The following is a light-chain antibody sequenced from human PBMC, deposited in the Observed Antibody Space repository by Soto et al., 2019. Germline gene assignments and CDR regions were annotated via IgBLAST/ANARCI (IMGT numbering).Light chain of an antibody. J-gene: IGKJ1*01. CDR3: QQYHISPPT. Sequence: EIVLTQSPGTLSLSPGARAALSCRASQSLVSNYLAWYQQKPGQAPRLLIYGASDRATGIPDRFSGSGSGTDFTLTISRLEPEDFAVYYCQQYHISPPTFGQGTKVQIK. V-gene: IGKV3-20*01. CDR1: QSLVSNY. CDR2: GAS.